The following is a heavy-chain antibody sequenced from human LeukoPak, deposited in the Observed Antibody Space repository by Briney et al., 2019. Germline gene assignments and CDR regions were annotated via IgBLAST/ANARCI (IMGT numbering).Heavy chain of an antibody. D-gene: IGHD3-10*01. CDR2: FDPEDGET. V-gene: IGHV1-24*01. CDR1: GYTLTELS. Sequence: ASVNVSCKVSGYTLTELSMHWVRQAPGKGLEWMGGFDPEDGETIYAQKFQGRVTMTEDTSTDTAYMELSSLRSEDTAVYYCATCLYYYGSGSYGPSDAFDIWGQGTMVTVSS. CDR3: ATCLYYYGSGSYGPSDAFDI. J-gene: IGHJ3*02.